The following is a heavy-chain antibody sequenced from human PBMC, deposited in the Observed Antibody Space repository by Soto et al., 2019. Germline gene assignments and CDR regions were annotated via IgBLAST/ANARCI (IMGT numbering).Heavy chain of an antibody. V-gene: IGHV4-34*01. CDR3: ARDDYGDTGGMDV. D-gene: IGHD4-17*01. CDR1: GGSVNGYY. J-gene: IGHJ6*02. Sequence: SETLSLTCAVYGGSVNGYYWNWIRQPPGKGLEWIGEINHTGGTHYNPSLKSRVTMSVDTSKNQFSLKLSSVTGADTAVYYCARDDYGDTGGMDVWGQGTTVTVSS. CDR2: INHTGGT.